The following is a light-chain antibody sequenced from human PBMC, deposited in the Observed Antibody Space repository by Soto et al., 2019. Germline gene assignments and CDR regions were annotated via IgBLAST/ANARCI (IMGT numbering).Light chain of an antibody. V-gene: IGKV1-39*01. Sequence: DIQMTQSPSSLSASVGDRVTITCRASQSISSYLNWYQQKPGKAPKLLIYAASSLQSGVPSRFSGSGSGTDFTLTISSLQPEDFATYYCQQYNNWPPIFTFGPGTKVDIK. CDR2: AAS. CDR3: QQYNNWPPIFT. J-gene: IGKJ3*01. CDR1: QSISSY.